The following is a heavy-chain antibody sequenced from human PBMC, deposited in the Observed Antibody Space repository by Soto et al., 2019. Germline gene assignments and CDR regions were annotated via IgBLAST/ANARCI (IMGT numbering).Heavy chain of an antibody. CDR2: MFYSGST. J-gene: IGHJ4*02. D-gene: IGHD5-12*01. CDR1: GASISSGRSY. Sequence: SETLSLTCTVSGASISSGRSYWSWIRQHPGKGPEWIGYMFYSGSTYYHPSLKSRVNISADTSKNQFSLRLTSVTPADTAVYYCARDNGYGHFDSWGQGTLVTVS. V-gene: IGHV4-31*03. CDR3: ARDNGYGHFDS.